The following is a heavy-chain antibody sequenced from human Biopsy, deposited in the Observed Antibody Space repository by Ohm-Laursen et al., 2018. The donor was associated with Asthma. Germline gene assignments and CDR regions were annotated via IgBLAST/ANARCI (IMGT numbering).Heavy chain of an antibody. J-gene: IGHJ4*02. CDR3: ASDFPKDYVRYNFQF. CDR2: HDPEEGGT. CDR1: GYSLTNLS. V-gene: IGHV1-24*01. Sequence: ASVKVSCKTSGYSLTNLSMHWVRQAPGQGLEWMGGHDPEEGGTENARRFQGRVTITEDTSTDTAYMELSSLGSEDTAVYYCASDFPKDYVRYNFQFWGQGTLVTVSS. D-gene: IGHD4-17*01.